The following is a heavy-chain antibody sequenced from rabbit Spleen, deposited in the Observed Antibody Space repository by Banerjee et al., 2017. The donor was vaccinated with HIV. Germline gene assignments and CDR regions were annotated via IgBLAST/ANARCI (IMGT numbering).Heavy chain of an antibody. J-gene: IGHJ6*01. CDR1: GFSFSSNW. Sequence: LEESGGGLVKPGGTLTLTCTVSGFSFSSNWICWVRQAPGKGLEWIACIEAGGSGFTYFASWAKGRFTSSKTSSTTVTLQMTSLTAADTATYFCARDTSSSFSSYGMDLWGPGTLVTVS. CDR2: IEAGGSGFT. CDR3: ARDTSSSFSSYGMDL. V-gene: IGHV1S45*01. D-gene: IGHD1-1*01.